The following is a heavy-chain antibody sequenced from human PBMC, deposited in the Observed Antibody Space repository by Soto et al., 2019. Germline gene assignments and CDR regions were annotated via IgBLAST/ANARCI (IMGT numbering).Heavy chain of an antibody. J-gene: IGHJ6*02. CDR1: GGTFSSYA. CDR2: IIPIFGTA. Sequence: SVKVSCKASGGTFSSYAISWVRQAPGQGLEWMGGIIPIFGTAKYAQKFQGRVTITADESTSTAYMELSSLRSEDTAMYYCARGNDYGDYLFPPTTYGMDVWGQGTTVTVSS. D-gene: IGHD4-17*01. V-gene: IGHV1-69*13. CDR3: ARGNDYGDYLFPPTTYGMDV.